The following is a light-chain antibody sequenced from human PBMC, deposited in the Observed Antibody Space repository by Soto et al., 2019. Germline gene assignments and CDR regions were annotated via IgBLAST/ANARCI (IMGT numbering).Light chain of an antibody. CDR2: DAS. V-gene: IGKV3-20*01. CDR1: QSVSSSS. CDR3: QQYDSSSLT. J-gene: IGKJ4*01. Sequence: EIVLTQSPGTLSLSPGERATLSCRASQSVSSSSLAWYQQKAGQAPRLLIHDASSRATAIPDRFSGSGSGTDYTVSISRVEPEDFAVYYCQQYDSSSLTFGGGTKVEIK.